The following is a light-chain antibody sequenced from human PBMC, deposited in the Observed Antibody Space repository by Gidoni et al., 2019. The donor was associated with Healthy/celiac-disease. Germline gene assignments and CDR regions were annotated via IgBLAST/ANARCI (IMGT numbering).Light chain of an antibody. CDR3: QQRSNWPPPG. J-gene: IGKJ3*01. Sequence: EIVLTQSPATLSLSPGERATLSCRASQSVSSYLAWYQQKPGQAPRLRIYDASNRATGIPARFSGSGSGTDFTLTISSLEPEDFAVYYCQQRSNWPPPGFXPXTKVDIK. V-gene: IGKV3-11*01. CDR1: QSVSSY. CDR2: DAS.